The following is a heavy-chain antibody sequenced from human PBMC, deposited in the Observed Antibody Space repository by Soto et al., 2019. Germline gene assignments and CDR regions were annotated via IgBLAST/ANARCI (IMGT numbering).Heavy chain of an antibody. J-gene: IGHJ4*02. Sequence: GRPLTLSCVASELHFTDYSMQWLRQPAGKRPEWVAFISHDGSQTFYSDSVKGRFTISRDNSRNMVFLHMLSVTVEDTAIYYCAGDALPPASFSYYYFHCWGQGALGTV. CDR3: AGDALPPASFSYYYFHC. D-gene: IGHD2-2*01. CDR2: ISHDGSQT. V-gene: IGHV3-30*14. CDR1: ELHFTDYS.